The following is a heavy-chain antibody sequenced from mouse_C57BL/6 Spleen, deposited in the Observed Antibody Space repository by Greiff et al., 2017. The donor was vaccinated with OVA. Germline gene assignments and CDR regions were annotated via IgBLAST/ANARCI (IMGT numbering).Heavy chain of an antibody. CDR3: ARNYGSSYWFAY. Sequence: VQLKQSGAELVKPGASVKLSCTASGFNIKDYYMHWVKQRTEQGLEWIGRIDPEDGETKYDPKFQGKATITADTSSNTAYLQLSSLTSEDTAVYYCARNYGSSYWFAYWGQGTLVTVSA. V-gene: IGHV14-2*01. CDR2: IDPEDGET. J-gene: IGHJ3*01. D-gene: IGHD1-1*01. CDR1: GFNIKDYY.